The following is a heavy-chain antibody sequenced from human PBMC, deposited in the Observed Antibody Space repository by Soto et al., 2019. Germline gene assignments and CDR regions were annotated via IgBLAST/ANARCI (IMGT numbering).Heavy chain of an antibody. J-gene: IGHJ4*02. D-gene: IGHD5-18*01. CDR3: ARHRYSYGVYYFDY. CDR1: GYTFTSYG. CDR2: ISAYNGNT. Sequence: GASVKVSCKASGYTFTSYGISWVRQAPGQGLEWMGWISAYNGNTNYAQMLQGRVTMTTDTSTSTAYMELRSLRSDDTAVYYCARHRYSYGVYYFDYWGQGTLVTVSS. V-gene: IGHV1-18*01.